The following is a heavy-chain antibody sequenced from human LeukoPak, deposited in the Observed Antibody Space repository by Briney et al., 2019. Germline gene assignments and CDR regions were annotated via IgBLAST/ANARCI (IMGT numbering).Heavy chain of an antibody. CDR1: GFTFDDFA. D-gene: IGHD4-11*01. Sequence: GGSLRLSCAASGFTFDDFAMRWVRHAPGKGLEWVSGISWNSGSIGYADSVKGRFTISRDNAKNSLYLQMNSLRAEDTALYYCAKDMGTTQYYYGMDVRGQGTTVTVSS. V-gene: IGHV3-9*01. CDR3: AKDMGTTQYYYGMDV. J-gene: IGHJ6*02. CDR2: ISWNSGSI.